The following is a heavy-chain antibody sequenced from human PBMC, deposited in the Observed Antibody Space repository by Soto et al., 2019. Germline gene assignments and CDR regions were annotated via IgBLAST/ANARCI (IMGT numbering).Heavy chain of an antibody. Sequence: QVHLVQSGAEVKKPGASVKVSCKASGYTITSYGISWVRQAPGQGLEWMGWISAYNGNTNYAQKFQGRVTLTTDTSTSTAYMDLRSLRSDDTAVYYCATDIVVVVEAMGGGDDFDIWGQGTLVTVSS. D-gene: IGHD2-15*01. CDR2: ISAYNGNT. J-gene: IGHJ3*02. V-gene: IGHV1-18*01. CDR3: ATDIVVVVEAMGGGDDFDI. CDR1: GYTITSYG.